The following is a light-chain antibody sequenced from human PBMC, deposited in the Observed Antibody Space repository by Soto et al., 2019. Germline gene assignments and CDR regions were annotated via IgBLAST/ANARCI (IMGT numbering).Light chain of an antibody. J-gene: IGLJ2*01. CDR3: SSYTTSNTLV. CDR1: SSDVGAYTY. CDR2: EVS. Sequence: QSVLTQPASVSGSPGQSITISCTGTSSDVGAYTYVSWYQQHPGKAPKLMIFEVSDRPSGVPNRFSGSKSGNTASLTISGLQAEDEADYYCSSYTTSNTLVFGGGTKVTVL. V-gene: IGLV2-14*01.